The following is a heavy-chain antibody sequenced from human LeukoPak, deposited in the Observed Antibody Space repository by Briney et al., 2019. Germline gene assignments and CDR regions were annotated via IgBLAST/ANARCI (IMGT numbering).Heavy chain of an antibody. D-gene: IGHD2-2*01. J-gene: IGHJ6*03. CDR2: INHSGST. V-gene: IGHV4-34*01. CDR3: ARAGDSLVFYYYMDV. CDR1: GGSFSGYY. Sequence: PSETLSLTCAVYGGSFSGYYWSWIRQPPGKGLEWIGEINHSGSTNYNPSLKSRVTISVDTSKNQFSLKLSSVTAADTAVYYCARAGDSLVFYYYMDVWGKGTAVTVSS.